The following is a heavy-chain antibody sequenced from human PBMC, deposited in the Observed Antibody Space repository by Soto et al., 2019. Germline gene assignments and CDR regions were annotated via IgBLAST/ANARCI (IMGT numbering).Heavy chain of an antibody. CDR2: IYHIGST. D-gene: IGHD5-12*01. V-gene: IGHV4-59*01. J-gene: IGHJ5*02. Sequence: SETLSLTCTVSGAPINSDYWSWIRQSPGKGLEWIGYIYHIGSTDYNPSLKSRVTISIDKSKNQFSLNLRSVAAADTAVYFCARFTYKSGFNWFDPWGQGTQVTVSS. CDR3: ARFTYKSGFNWFDP. CDR1: GAPINSDY.